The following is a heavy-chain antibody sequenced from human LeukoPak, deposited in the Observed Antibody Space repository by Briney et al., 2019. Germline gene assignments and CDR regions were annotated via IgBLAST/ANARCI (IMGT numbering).Heavy chain of an antibody. CDR2: ISSSSSYI. CDR1: GFTFSIYS. V-gene: IGHV3-21*01. D-gene: IGHD3-3*01. J-gene: IGHJ4*02. CDR3: ARAPYDFWSGYYPFDY. Sequence: GGSLRLSCAASGFTFSIYSMNWVRQAPGKGLESVSSISSSSSYIYYADSVKGRFTISRDNAKNSLYLQMNSLRAEDTAVYYCARAPYDFWSGYYPFDYWGQGTLVTVSS.